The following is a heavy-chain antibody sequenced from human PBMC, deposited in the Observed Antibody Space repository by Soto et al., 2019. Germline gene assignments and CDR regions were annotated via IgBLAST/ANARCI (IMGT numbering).Heavy chain of an antibody. CDR3: TTDSIVVVPAAPITYYYYYYGMDV. CDR2: IKSKTDGGTT. Sequence: GGSLRLSCAASGMTFNRNGMHWVRQAPGKGLEWVGRIKSKTDGGTTDYAAPVKGRFTISRDDSKNTLYLQMNSLKTEDTAVYYCTTDSIVVVPAAPITYYYYYYGMDVWGQGTTVTVSS. V-gene: IGHV3-15*01. D-gene: IGHD2-2*01. J-gene: IGHJ6*02. CDR1: GMTFNRNG.